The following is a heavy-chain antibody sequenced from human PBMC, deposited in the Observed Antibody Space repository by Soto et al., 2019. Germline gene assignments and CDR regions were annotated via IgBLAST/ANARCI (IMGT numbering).Heavy chain of an antibody. CDR1: GGSFSGYY. V-gene: IGHV4-34*01. Sequence: SETLSLTCAVYGGSFSGYYWNWIRQPPGKGLGWIGEVNHSGSTNYNPSLKSRVTISVDTSNNQFSLKLSSVTAADTAVYYCARGIGYNYGYFDYWGQGTLVTVSS. CDR2: VNHSGST. CDR3: ARGIGYNYGYFDY. D-gene: IGHD5-18*01. J-gene: IGHJ4*02.